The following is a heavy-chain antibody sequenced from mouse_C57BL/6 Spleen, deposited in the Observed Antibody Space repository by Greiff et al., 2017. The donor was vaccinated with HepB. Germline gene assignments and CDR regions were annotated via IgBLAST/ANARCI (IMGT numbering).Heavy chain of an antibody. Sequence: QVHVKQPGAELVKPGASVKMSCKASGYTFTSYWITWVKQRPGQGLEWIGDIYPGSGSTNYNEKFKSKATLTVDTSSSTAYMQLSSLTSEDSAVYYCARRGDYYYGSSLDYWGQGTTLTVSS. CDR3: ARRGDYYYGSSLDY. CDR2: IYPGSGST. J-gene: IGHJ2*01. D-gene: IGHD1-1*01. CDR1: GYTFTSYW. V-gene: IGHV1-55*01.